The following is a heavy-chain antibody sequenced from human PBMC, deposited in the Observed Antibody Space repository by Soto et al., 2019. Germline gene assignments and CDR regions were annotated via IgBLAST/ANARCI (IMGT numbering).Heavy chain of an antibody. V-gene: IGHV1-69*13. CDR2: IIPIFGTA. Sequence: ASVKVSCKASGVTFSSYAISWVRPAPLQGREWMGGIIPIFGTANYAQKFQGRVTITADEYTSTAYMELSSLRSEDTAVYYCASAAPAAIYWFDPWGQGPLVTVSS. CDR1: GVTFSSYA. J-gene: IGHJ5*02. CDR3: ASAAPAAIYWFDP. D-gene: IGHD2-2*01.